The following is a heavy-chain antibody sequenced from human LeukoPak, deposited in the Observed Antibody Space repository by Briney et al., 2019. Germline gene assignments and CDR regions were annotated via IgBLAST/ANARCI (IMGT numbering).Heavy chain of an antibody. Sequence: ASVKVSCKTSNYTFTSYGISWVRQAPGQGLEWMGFISTFNGNTDYPQKFQGRVTMTTDSSTETAYLEVRSLTSDDTAIYYCARSGLYGDYFDSWGQGTLVTASS. D-gene: IGHD4-17*01. J-gene: IGHJ4*02. V-gene: IGHV1-18*01. CDR2: ISTFNGNT. CDR3: ARSGLYGDYFDS. CDR1: NYTFTSYG.